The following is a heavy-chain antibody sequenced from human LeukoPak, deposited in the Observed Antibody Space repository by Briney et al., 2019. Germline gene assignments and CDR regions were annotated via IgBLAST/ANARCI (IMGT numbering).Heavy chain of an antibody. V-gene: IGHV3-11*01. CDR1: GFTFSDYY. Sequence: GGSLRLSCAASGFTFSDYYMSWIRQAPGKGLEWVSYISSSGSTIYYADSVKGRFTISRDNAKNSLYLQMNSLRAEDTAVYYCARDLPYYDILIDLLYNWFDPWGQGTLVTVSS. CDR2: ISSSGSTI. J-gene: IGHJ5*02. D-gene: IGHD3-9*01. CDR3: ARDLPYYDILIDLLYNWFDP.